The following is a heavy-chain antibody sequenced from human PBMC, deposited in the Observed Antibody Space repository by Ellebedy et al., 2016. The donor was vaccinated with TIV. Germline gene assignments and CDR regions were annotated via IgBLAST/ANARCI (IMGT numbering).Heavy chain of an antibody. CDR1: GFTVSSNY. D-gene: IGHD1-1*01. J-gene: IGHJ4*02. Sequence: GGSLRLSXAASGFTVSSNYMNWVRQAPGKGLEWVSIIYHDGGAYYAGSVKGRFTISTDSSQNTLSLQMNSLRVENTAVYYCARATLYNRGDNWGQGTLVTVSA. CDR2: IYHDGGA. V-gene: IGHV3-53*01. CDR3: ARATLYNRGDN.